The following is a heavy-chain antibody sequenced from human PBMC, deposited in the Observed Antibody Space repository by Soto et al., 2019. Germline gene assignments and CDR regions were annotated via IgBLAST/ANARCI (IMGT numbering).Heavy chain of an antibody. CDR3: ARDGPYYDILTGYRNWFDP. CDR1: GGSISSGDYY. Sequence: SETLSLTCTVSGGSISSGDYYWSWIRQPPGKGLEWIGYIYYSGSTYYNPSLKSRVTISVDTSKNQFSLKLSSVTAADTAVYYCARDGPYYDILTGYRNWFDPWGQGTLVTVSS. CDR2: IYYSGST. J-gene: IGHJ5*02. V-gene: IGHV4-30-4*01. D-gene: IGHD3-9*01.